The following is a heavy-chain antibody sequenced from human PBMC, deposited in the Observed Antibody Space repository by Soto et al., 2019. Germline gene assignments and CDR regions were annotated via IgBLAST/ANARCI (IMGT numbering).Heavy chain of an antibody. Sequence: QVHLVQSGAEVKKPGASVKLYCKASGYTFSYYGIHWVRQAPGQRLEWMGWINAGNGNTKYSEKFQGRVTMTRDTSASTAYMELSSLGSEDTAVYFCARSGYSSGWYHWYFDFWGRGTLVTVSS. J-gene: IGHJ2*01. V-gene: IGHV1-3*01. D-gene: IGHD6-19*01. CDR3: ARSGYSSGWYHWYFDF. CDR2: INAGNGNT. CDR1: GYTFSYYG.